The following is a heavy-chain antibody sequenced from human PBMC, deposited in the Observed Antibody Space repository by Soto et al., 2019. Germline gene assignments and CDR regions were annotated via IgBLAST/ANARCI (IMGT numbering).Heavy chain of an antibody. D-gene: IGHD6-13*01. CDR2: ITATYST. Sequence: PGGSLRLSCAASGFSFSSFAMSWVRQAPGEGLEWISAITATYSTYYADSVKGRFTISRDNSKSTLSLQMNSLRAEDTAIYYCARDDGSTWFSLHYWGQGALVTVSS. CDR1: GFSFSSFA. CDR3: ARDDGSTWFSLHY. J-gene: IGHJ4*02. V-gene: IGHV3-23*01.